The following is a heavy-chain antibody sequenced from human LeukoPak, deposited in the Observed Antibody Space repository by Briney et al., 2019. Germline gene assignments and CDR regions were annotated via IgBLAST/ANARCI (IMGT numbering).Heavy chain of an antibody. CDR3: ARLATPLSWFDP. CDR1: GGSISTYY. Sequence: PSETLSLTCTVSGGSISTYYWSWIRQSPGKAMEWIGYIYDSGSTNYNPSPKSRVTISLDTSKNQFSLKLRSMTAADTAVYFCARLATPLSWFDPWGQGTLVTVSS. D-gene: IGHD2-15*01. V-gene: IGHV4-59*01. CDR2: IYDSGST. J-gene: IGHJ5*02.